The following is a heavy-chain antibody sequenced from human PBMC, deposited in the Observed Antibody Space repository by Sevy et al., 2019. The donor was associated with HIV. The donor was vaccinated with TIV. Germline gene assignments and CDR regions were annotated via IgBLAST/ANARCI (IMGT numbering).Heavy chain of an antibody. V-gene: IGHV3-9*01. CDR3: ARGDYYGSLYYFDY. CDR1: GFTFDDYA. D-gene: IGHD3-10*01. Sequence: GGSLRLSCTASGFTFDDYAMHWVRQAPGKGLEWVSGISWNSGSIGYADSVKGRFTISRDNAKNSLYLQMNSLRAEDTAVYYCARGDYYGSLYYFDYWGPGTLVTVSS. CDR2: ISWNSGSI. J-gene: IGHJ4*02.